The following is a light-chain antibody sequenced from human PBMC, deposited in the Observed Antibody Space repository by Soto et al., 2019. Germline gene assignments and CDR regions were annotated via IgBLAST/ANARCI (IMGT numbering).Light chain of an antibody. Sequence: DIQMTQSPSTLSACKGDRVTITCRASQSVDSWLAWYQQQPGKAPKLLIYKASSLQTGVPSRFSGSGSGTEFTLTISSLQPDDFATYYCQHYNDYSRVFGQGTKVEIK. J-gene: IGKJ1*01. CDR2: KAS. V-gene: IGKV1-5*03. CDR1: QSVDSW. CDR3: QHYNDYSRV.